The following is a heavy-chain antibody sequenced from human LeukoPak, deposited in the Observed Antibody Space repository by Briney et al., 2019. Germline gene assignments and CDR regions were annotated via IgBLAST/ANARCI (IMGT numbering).Heavy chain of an antibody. J-gene: IGHJ4*02. CDR2: IIPIFGTA. V-gene: IGHV1-69*05. CDR3: ASRDIVVVPAAMRVDFWSGSDY. CDR1: GGTFSSYA. D-gene: IGHD2-2*01. Sequence: SVKVSCKASGGTFSSYAISWVRQAPGQGLEWMGGIIPIFGTANYAQQFQGIVTITTDESTRTAYMELSSVRSEDTAVYYCASRDIVVVPAAMRVDFWSGSDYWGQGTLVTVSS.